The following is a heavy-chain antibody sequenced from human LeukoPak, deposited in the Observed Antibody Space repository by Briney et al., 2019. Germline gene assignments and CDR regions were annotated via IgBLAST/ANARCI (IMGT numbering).Heavy chain of an antibody. Sequence: PGGSLRLSCVGSGFIFKLFAVGWVRQAPGKGLEWVSVISGTNDETDYADSVRGHFTISRDNSLNTLFLQMDNLRAEDTAVYYCVKTYCSITRCSPGFDSWGQGTLVTASS. D-gene: IGHD3-10*01. CDR3: VKTYCSITRCSPGFDS. CDR1: GFIFKLFA. J-gene: IGHJ4*02. V-gene: IGHV3-23*01. CDR2: ISGTNDET.